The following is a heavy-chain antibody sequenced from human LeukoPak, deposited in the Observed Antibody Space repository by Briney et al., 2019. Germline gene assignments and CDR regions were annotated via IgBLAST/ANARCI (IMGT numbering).Heavy chain of an antibody. Sequence: KPSETLSLTCAVYGGSFSGYYWSWIRQPPGKGLEWIGEINHSGSTNYNPSLKSRVTISVDTSKNQFSLKLSSVTAADTAVYYCARVDSSGSMVDYWGQGTLVTVSS. J-gene: IGHJ4*02. CDR3: ARVDSSGSMVDY. CDR2: INHSGST. V-gene: IGHV4-34*01. CDR1: GGSFSGYY. D-gene: IGHD3-22*01.